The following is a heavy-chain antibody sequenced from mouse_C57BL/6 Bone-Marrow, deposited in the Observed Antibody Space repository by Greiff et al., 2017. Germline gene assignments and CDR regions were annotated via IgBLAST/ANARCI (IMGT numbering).Heavy chain of an antibody. CDR3: AREGDDYDEAY. Sequence: QVHVKQPGAELVKPGASVKMSCKASGYTFTSYWITWVKQRPGQGLEWIGDIYPGSGSTNYNEKFKSKATLTVDTSSSTAYMQLSSLTSEDSAVYYCAREGDDYDEAYWGQGTLVTVSA. D-gene: IGHD2-4*01. J-gene: IGHJ3*01. CDR1: GYTFTSYW. CDR2: IYPGSGST. V-gene: IGHV1-55*01.